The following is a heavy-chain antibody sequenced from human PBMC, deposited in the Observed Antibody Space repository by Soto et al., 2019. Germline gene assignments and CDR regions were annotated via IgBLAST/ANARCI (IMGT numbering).Heavy chain of an antibody. V-gene: IGHV3-33*01. J-gene: IGHJ3*02. Sequence: GGFLRLSCASSGFTFISYGMHWVRQAPGKGLEWVAVIWSDGSNKYYADSVKGRFTISRDNSKNTLYLQMNSLRAEDTAVYYCARQVVVVVASSADAFDIWGQGTMVTVSS. CDR1: GFTFISYG. D-gene: IGHD2-15*01. CDR2: IWSDGSNK. CDR3: ARQVVVVVASSADAFDI.